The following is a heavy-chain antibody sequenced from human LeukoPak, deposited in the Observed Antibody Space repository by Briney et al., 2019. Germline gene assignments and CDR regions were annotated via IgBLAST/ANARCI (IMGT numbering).Heavy chain of an antibody. CDR1: GFTFSSNW. CDR3: ARGRGIAARPGLFDY. D-gene: IGHD6-6*01. J-gene: IGHJ4*02. Sequence: GSLRLSCAASGFTFSSNWMNWIRQPPGKGLEWIGEINHSGSTNYNPSLKSRVTISVDTSKNQFSLKLSSVTAADTAVYYCARGRGIAARPGLFDYWGQGTLVTVSS. V-gene: IGHV4-34*01. CDR2: INHSGST.